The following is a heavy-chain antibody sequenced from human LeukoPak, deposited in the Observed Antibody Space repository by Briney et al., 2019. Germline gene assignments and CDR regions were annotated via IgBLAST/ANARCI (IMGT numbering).Heavy chain of an antibody. CDR3: ARDSRVLDFWSGYDYYYGMDV. Sequence: PSETLSLTCTVSGGSISSGDYYWSWIRQPPGKGLEWIGYIYYSGSTYYNPSLKRRVTISVDTSKNQFSLKLSSVTAADTAVHYCARDSRVLDFWSGYDYYYGMDVWGQGTTVTVSS. CDR1: GGSISSGDYY. CDR2: IYYSGST. J-gene: IGHJ6*02. D-gene: IGHD3-3*01. V-gene: IGHV4-30-4*01.